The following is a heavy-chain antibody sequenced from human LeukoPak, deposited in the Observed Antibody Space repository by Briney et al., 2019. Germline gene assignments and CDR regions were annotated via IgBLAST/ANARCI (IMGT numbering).Heavy chain of an antibody. V-gene: IGHV4-30-2*01. Sequence: SETLSLTCSVSGGSINSGNFLWTWIRQPPGKGLEWIGYIYHSGSTYYNPSLKSRVTISVDRSKNQFSLKLSSVTAADTAVYYCARGNYYDSSGYYKHWGQGTLVTVSS. D-gene: IGHD3-22*01. CDR2: IYHSGST. CDR1: GGSINSGNFL. J-gene: IGHJ1*01. CDR3: ARGNYYDSSGYYKH.